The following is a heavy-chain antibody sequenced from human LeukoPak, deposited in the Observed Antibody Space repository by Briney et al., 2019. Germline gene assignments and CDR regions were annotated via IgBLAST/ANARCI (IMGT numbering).Heavy chain of an antibody. CDR3: AGLVGRYSSGLYYYYFDY. D-gene: IGHD3-22*01. CDR2: MYLSGTT. V-gene: IGHV4-4*02. CDR1: GGSINSLDL. J-gene: IGHJ4*02. Sequence: SETLFLTCTVSGGSINSLDLWSWVRQPPGKGLEWIGEMYLSGTTHSNPSVKSRVTISIDKSKNQFFLNLSSVTAADTAVYYCAGLVGRYSSGLYYYYFDYWGQGTLVTVSS.